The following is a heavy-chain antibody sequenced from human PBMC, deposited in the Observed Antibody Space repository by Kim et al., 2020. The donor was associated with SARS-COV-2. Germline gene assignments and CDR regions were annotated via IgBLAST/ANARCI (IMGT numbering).Heavy chain of an antibody. V-gene: IGHV4-39*01. D-gene: IGHD2-2*01. Sequence: YNPSLKSRVTISVDTSKNQFSLKLSSVTAADTAVYYCARRRLVVPAIFDYWGQGTLVTVSS. J-gene: IGHJ4*02. CDR3: ARRRLVVPAIFDY.